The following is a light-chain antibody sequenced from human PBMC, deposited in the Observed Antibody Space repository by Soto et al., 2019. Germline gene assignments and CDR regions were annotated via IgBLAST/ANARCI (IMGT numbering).Light chain of an antibody. CDR2: GAS. J-gene: IGKJ1*01. CDR1: QYVSSGS. V-gene: IGKV3-20*01. Sequence: GLTQSPGTLSLSPGESATLSCMASQYVSSGSLAWYQQTPGQAPRLLIYGASTRAAGIPDRFSGSGSETEFSLSIRRLEPEDFAGYYCQLYAVSHRCTFGQGTKVEVQ. CDR3: QLYAVSHRCT.